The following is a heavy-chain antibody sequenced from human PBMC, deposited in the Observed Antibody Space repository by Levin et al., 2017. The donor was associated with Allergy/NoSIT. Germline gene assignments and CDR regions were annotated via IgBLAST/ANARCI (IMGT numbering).Heavy chain of an antibody. D-gene: IGHD2-2*01. V-gene: IGHV3-30*18. CDR3: AKDGGCSSTSCYYAFDI. J-gene: IGHJ3*02. CDR1: GFTFSSYG. Sequence: GGSLRLSCAASGFTFSSYGMHWVRQAPGKGLEWVAVISYDGSNKYYADSVKGRFTISRDNSKNTLYLQMNSLRAEDTAVYYCAKDGGCSSTSCYYAFDIWGQGTMVTVSS. CDR2: ISYDGSNK.